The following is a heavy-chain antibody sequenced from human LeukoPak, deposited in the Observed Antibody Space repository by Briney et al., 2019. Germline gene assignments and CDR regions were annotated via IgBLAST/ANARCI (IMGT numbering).Heavy chain of an antibody. D-gene: IGHD4-17*01. CDR3: ARDPTTVTKGLDV. J-gene: IGHJ3*01. CDR1: GGSFSSHY. CDR2: ISYIGST. V-gene: IGHV4-59*11. Sequence: PSETLSLTCTASGGSFSSHYWSWIRQPPGKGLEWIGYISYIGSTNYNPSLKSRVTISVDTSKKQFSLKLSSVTAADTAVYYCARDPTTVTKGLDVWGQGTMVTVSS.